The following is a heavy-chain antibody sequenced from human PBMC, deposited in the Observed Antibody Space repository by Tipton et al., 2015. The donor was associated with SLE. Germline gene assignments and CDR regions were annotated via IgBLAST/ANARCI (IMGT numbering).Heavy chain of an antibody. Sequence: LRLSCTVSGGSINSHYWIWIRQPPGKGLEYIGNLYFSGSTNYNPSLKSRVTISIDTSKNQFSLKLSSVTAADTAVYYCARDGWGELHGYFQHWGQGTLVTVSS. CDR1: GGSINSHY. CDR2: LYFSGST. D-gene: IGHD1-7*01. V-gene: IGHV4-59*11. CDR3: ARDGWGELHGYFQH. J-gene: IGHJ1*01.